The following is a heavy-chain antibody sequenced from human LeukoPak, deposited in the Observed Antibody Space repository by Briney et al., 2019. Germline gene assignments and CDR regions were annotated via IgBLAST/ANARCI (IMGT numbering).Heavy chain of an antibody. Sequence: GGSLRLSCAASGFTFSNYWMSWVRQAPGKGLEWVANIKQDGSEKYYVDSVKGRFTISRDNAKNSLYLQMNSLRAEDTAVYYCARVLGLDYYDSSGYSRWFDPWGQGTLVTVSS. V-gene: IGHV3-7*01. J-gene: IGHJ5*02. D-gene: IGHD3-22*01. CDR2: IKQDGSEK. CDR3: ARVLGLDYYDSSGYSRWFDP. CDR1: GFTFSNYW.